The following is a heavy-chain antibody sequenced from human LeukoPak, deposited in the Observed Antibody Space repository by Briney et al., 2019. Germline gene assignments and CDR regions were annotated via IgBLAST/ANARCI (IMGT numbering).Heavy chain of an antibody. Sequence: GRSLRLSCAASGFTFSSYGMHWVRQAPGKGLEWVAVISYDGSNKYYADSVKGRFTISRDNSKNTLYLQMNSLRAEDTAVYYCARDHTQMTTVNLVDYWGQGTLVTVSP. V-gene: IGHV3-30*03. CDR1: GFTFSSYG. CDR3: ARDHTQMTTVNLVDY. J-gene: IGHJ4*02. CDR2: ISYDGSNK. D-gene: IGHD4-11*01.